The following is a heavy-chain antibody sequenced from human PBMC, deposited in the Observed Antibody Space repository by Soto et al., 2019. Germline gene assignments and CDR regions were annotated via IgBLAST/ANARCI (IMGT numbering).Heavy chain of an antibody. J-gene: IGHJ4*02. D-gene: IGHD6-19*01. Sequence: PSETLSLTCAVSGGSISSGGYSWSWIRQPPGKGLEWIGYIYHSGSTYYNPSLKSRVTISVDRSKNQFSLKLSSVTAADTALYYCASRRGWRDFWGQGTPVTVSS. V-gene: IGHV4-30-2*01. CDR3: ASRRGWRDF. CDR2: IYHSGST. CDR1: GGSISSGGYS.